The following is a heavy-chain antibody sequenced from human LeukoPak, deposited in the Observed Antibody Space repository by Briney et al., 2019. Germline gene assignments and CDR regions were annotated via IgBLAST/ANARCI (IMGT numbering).Heavy chain of an antibody. J-gene: IGHJ4*02. Sequence: SVKVSCKASGGTFSSFAIGWVRQAPGQGLEWMGGIIPTSSVPNYAQKFRDRLTISADESARTAYLELSSLTSDDTAVYYCAREPRVGESTSNFWGQGTLVTVSS. D-gene: IGHD3-16*01. CDR3: AREPRVGESTSNF. V-gene: IGHV1-69*13. CDR2: IIPTSSVP. CDR1: GGTFSSFA.